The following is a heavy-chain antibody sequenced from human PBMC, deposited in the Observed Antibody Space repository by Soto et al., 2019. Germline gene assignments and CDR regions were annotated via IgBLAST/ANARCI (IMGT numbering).Heavy chain of an antibody. CDR2: IYWNDDK. CDR3: ARRHPSGRDY. J-gene: IGHJ4*02. CDR1: GFSLSTSGLG. Sequence: QITLKESGSTLVKPTQTLTLTCTFSGFSLSTSGLGVAWIRQPPGKALERLALIYWNDDKRYSPSLKSRLTIPKETSKSQVALTSTNMDAMDTPTYFCARRHPSGRDYWGQGTLVTVSS. V-gene: IGHV2-5*01.